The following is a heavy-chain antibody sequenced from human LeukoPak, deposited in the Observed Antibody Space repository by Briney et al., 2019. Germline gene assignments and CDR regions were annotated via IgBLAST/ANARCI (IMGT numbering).Heavy chain of an antibody. J-gene: IGHJ4*02. CDR3: AKTRPLDSSSWSHGDY. V-gene: IGHV3-23*01. Sequence: GGSLRLSCAASGFTFSSYAMSWVRQAPEKGLEWVSAISGSGGSTYYADSVKGRSTISRDNSKNTLYLQMNSLRAEDTAVYYCAKTRPLDSSSWSHGDYWGQGTLVTVSS. D-gene: IGHD6-13*01. CDR2: ISGSGGST. CDR1: GFTFSSYA.